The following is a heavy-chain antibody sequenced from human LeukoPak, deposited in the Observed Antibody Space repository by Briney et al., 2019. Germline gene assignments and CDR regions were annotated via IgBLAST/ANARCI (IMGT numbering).Heavy chain of an antibody. D-gene: IGHD1-26*01. V-gene: IGHV1-46*01. CDR2: ISPSGAST. J-gene: IGHJ2*01. CDR1: VYTFTSYY. CDR3: ARDGAYSGSPPRYWYFDL. Sequence: ASVKVSCHASVYTFTSYYVHWVRQGPGQGLEWMGIISPSGASTSYAQKLQGRVSMTTDTSTSTAYMELRSLRSDDTAVYYCARDGAYSGSPPRYWYFDLWGRGTLVTVSS.